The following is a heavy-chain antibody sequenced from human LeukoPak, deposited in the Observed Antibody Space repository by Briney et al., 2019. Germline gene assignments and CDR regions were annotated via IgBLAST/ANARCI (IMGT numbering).Heavy chain of an antibody. V-gene: IGHV4-59*01. J-gene: IGHJ3*02. CDR3: AGANWGTAFDI. CDR1: GGSISSYY. CDR2: IYYSGST. Sequence: SPSETLSLTCTVSGGSISSYYWSWIRQPPGKGLEWIGYIYYSGSTNYNPSLKSRVTISVDTSKNQFSLKLSSVTAADTAVYYCAGANWGTAFDIWGQGTMVTVSS. D-gene: IGHD7-27*01.